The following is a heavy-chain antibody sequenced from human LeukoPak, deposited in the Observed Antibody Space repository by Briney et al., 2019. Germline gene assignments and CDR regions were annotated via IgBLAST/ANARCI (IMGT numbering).Heavy chain of an antibody. CDR2: INPNSGGT. Sequence: GASVKVSCKASGYTFTGYYMHWVRQAPGQGLEWMGWINPNSGGTNFAQKFQGRVTMTRDTSISTAYMELSRLTSDDTAVYYCATPLYTSGYYFDPWGQGTLVTVST. CDR1: GYTFTGYY. J-gene: IGHJ4*02. CDR3: ATPLYTSGYYFDP. V-gene: IGHV1-2*02. D-gene: IGHD6-19*01.